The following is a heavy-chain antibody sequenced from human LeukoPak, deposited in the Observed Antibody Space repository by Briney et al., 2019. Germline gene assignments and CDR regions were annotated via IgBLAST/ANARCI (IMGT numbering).Heavy chain of an antibody. Sequence: SETLSLTCAASVGSISRGNWWSWVRQSPGKGLEWIGEVYHNGTPNYNPSLKSRVTVSADTFKNHFSLKLTSVTAADTAVYYCATAPILRGEAGEQYKYGMDVWGQGTTVIVSS. CDR3: ATAPILRGEAGEQYKYGMDV. CDR1: VGSISRGNW. D-gene: IGHD2-2*02. J-gene: IGHJ6*02. V-gene: IGHV4-4*02. CDR2: VYHNGTP.